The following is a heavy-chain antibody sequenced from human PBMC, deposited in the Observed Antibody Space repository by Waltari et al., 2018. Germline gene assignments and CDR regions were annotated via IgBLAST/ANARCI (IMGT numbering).Heavy chain of an antibody. CDR1: GYTFTSYY. Sequence: QVQLVQSGADLKKPGASVTLSCKASGYTFTSYYIQWVRQAPGHGLEWMGVMNSGGDTTIYAQKFQGRVTMTRDTSTSTVYMELSSLRSEDTAVYYCARLGITMTPDYWGQGTLVTVSS. CDR3: ARLGITMTPDY. V-gene: IGHV1-46*01. J-gene: IGHJ4*02. CDR2: MNSGGDTT.